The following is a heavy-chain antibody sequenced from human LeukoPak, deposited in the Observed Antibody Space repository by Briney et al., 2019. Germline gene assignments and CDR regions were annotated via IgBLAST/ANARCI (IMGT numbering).Heavy chain of an antibody. CDR1: GFTFSSYC. V-gene: IGHV3-7*03. Sequence: GGSLRLSCADPGFTFSSYCMTWVRQAPGEGVERVANVKEDGSEKYNVDSVKGRFTISRDNAKNSLYLQMNSLRAEDTAVYYCARDRRYCSGGSCYPNYFDYWGQGTLVTVSS. D-gene: IGHD2-15*01. CDR2: VKEDGSEK. J-gene: IGHJ4*02. CDR3: ARDRRYCSGGSCYPNYFDY.